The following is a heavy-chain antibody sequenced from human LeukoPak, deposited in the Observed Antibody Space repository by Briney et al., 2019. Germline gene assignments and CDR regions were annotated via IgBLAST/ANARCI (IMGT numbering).Heavy chain of an antibody. V-gene: IGHV3-53*01. CDR3: AREYGSSSGFFDY. CDR1: GFTFSSNY. J-gene: IGHJ4*02. Sequence: GGSLRLSCAASGFTFSSNYMSWVRQAPGKGLEWVSIVYSGGSTYYADSVKGRFTISRDNSKNALYLQMNSLRAEDTAVYYCAREYGSSSGFFDYWGQGTLVTVSS. CDR2: VYSGGST. D-gene: IGHD6-6*01.